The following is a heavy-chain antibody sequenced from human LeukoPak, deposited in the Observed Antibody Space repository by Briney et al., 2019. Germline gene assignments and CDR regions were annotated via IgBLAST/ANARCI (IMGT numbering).Heavy chain of an antibody. CDR1: GGSISSGSYY. J-gene: IGHJ6*03. CDR2: IYTSGST. V-gene: IGHV4-61*02. CDR3: ARDANVGSSPWGYYYYYYMDV. Sequence: SETLSLTCTVSGGSISSGSYYWSWLRQPAGTGLEWIGRIYTSGSTNYNPSLKSRVTISVDTSKNQFSLKLSSVTAADTAMYYCARDANVGSSPWGYYYYYYMDVWGKGTTVTVSS. D-gene: IGHD1-26*01.